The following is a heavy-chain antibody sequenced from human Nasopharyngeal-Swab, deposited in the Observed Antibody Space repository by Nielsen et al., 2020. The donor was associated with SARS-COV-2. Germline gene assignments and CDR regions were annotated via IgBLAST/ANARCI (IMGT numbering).Heavy chain of an antibody. CDR3: AKEQQWLEGFDY. CDR2: ISYDGSNK. V-gene: IGHV3-30*18. D-gene: IGHD6-19*01. Sequence: GGPLRLSCAASGFTFSSYGMHWVRQAPGKGLEWVAVISYDGSNKYYADSVKGRFTISRDNSKNTLYLQMNSLRAEDTAVYYCAKEQQWLEGFDYWGQGTLVTVSS. CDR1: GFTFSSYG. J-gene: IGHJ4*02.